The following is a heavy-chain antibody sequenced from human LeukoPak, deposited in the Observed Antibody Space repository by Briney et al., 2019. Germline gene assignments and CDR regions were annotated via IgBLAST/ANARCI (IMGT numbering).Heavy chain of an antibody. CDR3: ARDQSMSLDY. Sequence: PGGSLRLSCAASGFTLRNTWMAWVCQAPGKGLEWVANINQDASTKHYVDSVKGRFTISRDNAKNSLYLQMNSLRAEDTAVYYCARDQSMSLDYWGQGTLVTVSS. CDR2: INQDASTK. D-gene: IGHD2-8*01. V-gene: IGHV3-7*01. CDR1: GFTLRNTW. J-gene: IGHJ4*02.